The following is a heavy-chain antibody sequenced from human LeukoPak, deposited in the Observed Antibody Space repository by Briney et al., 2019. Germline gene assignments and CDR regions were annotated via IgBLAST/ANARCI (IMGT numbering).Heavy chain of an antibody. CDR3: ARESGNGDYGFDY. V-gene: IGHV3-7*01. Sequence: GGSLRLSCAASGFTFSSYWMSWVPQAPGKGLEWVANIKQDGSEKYYVDSVKGRFTISRDNARNSLYLQMNSLRAEDTAVYYCARESGNGDYGFDYWGQGTLVTVSS. J-gene: IGHJ4*02. CDR1: GFTFSSYW. D-gene: IGHD4-17*01. CDR2: IKQDGSEK.